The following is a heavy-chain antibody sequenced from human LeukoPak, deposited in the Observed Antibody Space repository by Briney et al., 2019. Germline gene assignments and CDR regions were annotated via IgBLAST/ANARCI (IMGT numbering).Heavy chain of an antibody. D-gene: IGHD3-22*01. V-gene: IGHV3-21*04. CDR3: SRGSGSTIIVVLNSFDY. Sequence: PGGSLRLSCAASGFTFTSYSMNWVRQAPGKGLEWVSSISPSSGYTYYADSVKGRFAISRDNAKNSLYLQMYSLRAEDTAVYYFSRGSGSTIIVVLNSFDYWGQGTLVTVSS. CDR1: GFTFTSYS. J-gene: IGHJ4*02. CDR2: ISPSSGYT.